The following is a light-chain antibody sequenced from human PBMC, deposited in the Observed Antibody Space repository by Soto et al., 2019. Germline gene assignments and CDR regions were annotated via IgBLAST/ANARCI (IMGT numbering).Light chain of an antibody. Sequence: QSVLTQPPSASETPGQRVTISCSGSSSNIGTNYVYWHQQFPGTAPKLLIYKNNQRPSGVPDRFSGSKSGTSASLAISGLRSEDEADYYCASWDDSLSGWVFGGGTKLTVL. V-gene: IGLV1-47*01. CDR1: SSNIGTNY. J-gene: IGLJ3*02. CDR3: ASWDDSLSGWV. CDR2: KNN.